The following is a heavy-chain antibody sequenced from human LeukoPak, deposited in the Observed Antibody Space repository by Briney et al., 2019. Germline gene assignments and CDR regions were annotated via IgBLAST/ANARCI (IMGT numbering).Heavy chain of an antibody. CDR2: ISGSGGST. Sequence: GGSLRLSCAASGFTFSSYAMSWVRQAPGKGLEWVSAISGSGGSTYYADSVKGRFTISRDNSKNTVYLQMNSLRGEDTAMYYCARALEAAAGFDYWGQGTLVSVSS. V-gene: IGHV3-23*01. J-gene: IGHJ4*02. CDR3: ARALEAAAGFDY. CDR1: GFTFSSYA. D-gene: IGHD6-13*01.